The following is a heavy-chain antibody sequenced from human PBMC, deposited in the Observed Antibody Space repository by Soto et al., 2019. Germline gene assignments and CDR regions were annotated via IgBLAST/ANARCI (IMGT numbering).Heavy chain of an antibody. CDR3: AKDIDGGYDVYYFDY. V-gene: IGHV3-9*01. J-gene: IGHJ4*02. CDR2: ISWNSGSI. CDR1: GFTFDDYA. D-gene: IGHD5-12*01. Sequence: EVQLVESGGGLVQPGRSLRLSCAASGFTFDDYAMHWVRQAPGKGLEWVSGISWNSGSIGYADSVKGRFTISRDNAKNSLYLQMNSLRAEDTALYYCAKDIDGGYDVYYFDYWGQGTLVTVSS.